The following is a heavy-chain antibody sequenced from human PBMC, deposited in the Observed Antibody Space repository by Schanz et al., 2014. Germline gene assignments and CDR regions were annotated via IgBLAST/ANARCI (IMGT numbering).Heavy chain of an antibody. J-gene: IGHJ4*02. CDR3: ARWFLIRGVILDS. CDR1: GFTFSTYA. CDR2: INTGGDST. Sequence: EVKLLESGGTLVRPGGSLRLSCAASGFTFSTYAMAWVRQAPGKGLEWVSSINTGGDSTYYADSVKGRFTISRDNSRDTLYLQINSLRADDTAMYYCARWFLIRGVILDSWGQGTLVTVSS. V-gene: IGHV3-23*01. D-gene: IGHD3-10*01.